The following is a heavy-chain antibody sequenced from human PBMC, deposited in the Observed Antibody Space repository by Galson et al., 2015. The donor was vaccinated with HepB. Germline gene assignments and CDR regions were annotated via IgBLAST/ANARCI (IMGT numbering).Heavy chain of an antibody. Sequence: SLRLSCAASGFIFSNYAVHWVRQAPGKGLEWVAVMLSDGSNKNYADSVKGRFAISRDNSKNTLYLQMNSLRADDTAVYYCAKEAPPLGVVIIGEAFDIWGQGTMVTVSS. CDR1: GFIFSNYA. CDR2: MLSDGSNK. J-gene: IGHJ3*02. D-gene: IGHD3-3*01. V-gene: IGHV3-30*18. CDR3: AKEAPPLGVVIIGEAFDI.